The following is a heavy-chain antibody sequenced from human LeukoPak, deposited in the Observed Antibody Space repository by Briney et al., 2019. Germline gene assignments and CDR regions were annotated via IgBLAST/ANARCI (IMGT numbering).Heavy chain of an antibody. Sequence: GGSLRLSCAASGFTFSSYSMTWVRQAPGKGLEWVSSISSSSSYIYYADSVKGRFTISRDNAKNSLYLQMNSLRAEDTAVYYCVKGGRLQPDDYWGQGTLVTVSS. V-gene: IGHV3-21*01. CDR3: VKGGRLQPDDY. J-gene: IGHJ4*02. CDR2: ISSSSSYI. D-gene: IGHD4-11*01. CDR1: GFTFSSYS.